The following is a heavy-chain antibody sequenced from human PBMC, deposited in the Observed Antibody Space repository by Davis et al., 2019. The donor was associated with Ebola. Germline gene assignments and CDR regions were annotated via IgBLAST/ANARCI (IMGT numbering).Heavy chain of an antibody. J-gene: IGHJ6*02. CDR1: GFTFSSYA. Sequence: GGSLRLSCAASGFTFSSYAMHWVRQAPGKGLEYVSAISSNGGSTYYANSVKGRFTISRDNSKNTLYLQMGSLRAEDMAVYYCARDQLDYYYYGMDVWGQGTTVTVSS. CDR3: ARDQLDYYYYGMDV. CDR2: ISSNGGST. D-gene: IGHD1-1*01. V-gene: IGHV3-64*01.